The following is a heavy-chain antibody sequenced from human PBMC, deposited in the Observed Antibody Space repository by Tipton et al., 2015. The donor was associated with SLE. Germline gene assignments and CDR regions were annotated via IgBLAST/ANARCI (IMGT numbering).Heavy chain of an antibody. CDR2: IYPGDSDT. V-gene: IGHV5-51*03. Sequence: VQLMQSGAEVKKPGESLKISCKGSGYSFTGYWIGWVRQMPGKGLEWMGIIYPGDSDTRYSPSFQGQVTISADKSISTAYLQWSSLKASDTAMYYCATKVDIVATITPDAFDIWGQGTMVTVSS. CDR3: ATKVDIVATITPDAFDI. CDR1: GYSFTGYW. J-gene: IGHJ3*02. D-gene: IGHD5-12*01.